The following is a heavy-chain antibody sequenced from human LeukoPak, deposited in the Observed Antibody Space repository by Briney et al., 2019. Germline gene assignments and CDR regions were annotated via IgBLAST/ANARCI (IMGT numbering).Heavy chain of an antibody. CDR1: GFAFSTYA. J-gene: IGHJ4*02. CDR3: AKAPVGHCSGAFCYHFDS. V-gene: IGHV3-23*01. Sequence: PGGSLRLSCAAPGFAFSTYAMSWVRQTPGKGLEWVAAISGDNPGTYHANSVKGRFTISRDNSKNTLHLQMSGLRAEGTARYYCAKAPVGHCSGAFCYHFDSWGQGTLVTVSS. CDR2: ISGDNPGT. D-gene: IGHD2-15*01.